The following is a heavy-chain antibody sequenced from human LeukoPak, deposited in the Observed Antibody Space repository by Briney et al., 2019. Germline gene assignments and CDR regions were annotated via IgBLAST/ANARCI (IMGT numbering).Heavy chain of an antibody. CDR1: GYTFTSYG. Sequence: ASVKVSCKASGYTFTSYGVSWVRQAPGQGLEWMGWISVYNGNTDYAQNLQGRVTLTTDTSTGTAYMELRSLGSDDTAVYYCARKGPPGAAAGTGYFQHWGQGTLVTVSS. V-gene: IGHV1-18*01. CDR2: ISVYNGNT. CDR3: ARKGPPGAAAGTGYFQH. D-gene: IGHD6-13*01. J-gene: IGHJ1*01.